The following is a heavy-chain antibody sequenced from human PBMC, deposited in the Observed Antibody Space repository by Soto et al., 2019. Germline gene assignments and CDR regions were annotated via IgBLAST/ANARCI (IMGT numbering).Heavy chain of an antibody. CDR3: AGRGVRDYYDTSGYG. Sequence: QVQLVQSGAEVKKPGSSVKVSCKASGGTFSNYALSWVRQAPGQGLEWMGDIIPIFGTTNNAQKFQGRVTIPADEDMRTAYMEMSGLRSEDSAVYYCAGRGVRDYYDTSGYGWGQGPLVTVSS. CDR2: IIPIFGTT. J-gene: IGHJ1*01. CDR1: GGTFSNYA. V-gene: IGHV1-69*12. D-gene: IGHD3-22*01.